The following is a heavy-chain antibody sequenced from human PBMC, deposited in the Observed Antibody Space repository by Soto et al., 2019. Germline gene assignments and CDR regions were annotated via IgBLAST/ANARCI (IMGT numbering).Heavy chain of an antibody. Sequence: QVQLVESXXXXXXXXXXXRLSCAASGFTFSSYAMHWVRQAPGKGLEWVAVISYDGSNKYYADSVKGRFTISRDNSKNTLYLQMNRLRAEDTAVYYCARDAVSRPYCGGDCPPEGNWFDPWGQGTLVTVSS. J-gene: IGHJ5*02. CDR3: ARDAVSRPYCGGDCPPEGNWFDP. CDR1: GFTFSSYA. D-gene: IGHD2-21*02. V-gene: IGHV3-30-3*01. CDR2: ISYDGSNK.